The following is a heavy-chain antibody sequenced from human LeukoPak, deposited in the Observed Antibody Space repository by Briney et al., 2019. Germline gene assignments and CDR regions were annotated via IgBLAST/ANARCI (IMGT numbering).Heavy chain of an antibody. CDR3: ARDPGTYYYDSSGSLDY. Sequence: PGGSLRLSCAASGFTVSSNYMSWVRQAPGKGLEWVSVIYSGGSTYYADSVKGRFTISRDNSKNTLYLQMNSLRAEDTAVYYCARDPGTYYYDSSGSLDYWGQGTLVTVSS. V-gene: IGHV3-66*01. CDR2: IYSGGST. CDR1: GFTVSSNY. D-gene: IGHD3-22*01. J-gene: IGHJ4*02.